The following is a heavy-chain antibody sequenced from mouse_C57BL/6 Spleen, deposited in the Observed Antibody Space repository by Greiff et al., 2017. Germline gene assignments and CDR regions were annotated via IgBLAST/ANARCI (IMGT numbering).Heavy chain of an antibody. CDR1: GYTFTSYW. V-gene: IGHV1-69*01. CDR3: ARGGDGSSYWYFDV. Sequence: QVQLQQPGAELVMPGASVKLSCKASGYTFTSYWMHWVKQRPGQGLEWIGEIDPSDSYTNYNQKFKGKSTLTVDKSSSTAYMQLSRLTSEDSAVYYCARGGDGSSYWYFDVWGTGTTVTVSS. D-gene: IGHD1-1*01. J-gene: IGHJ1*03. CDR2: IDPSDSYT.